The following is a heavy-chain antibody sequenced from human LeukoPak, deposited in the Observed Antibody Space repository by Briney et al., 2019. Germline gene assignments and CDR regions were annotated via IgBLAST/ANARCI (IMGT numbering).Heavy chain of an antibody. V-gene: IGHV3-48*04. J-gene: IGHJ4*02. CDR1: GFTFSSYS. D-gene: IGHD3-22*01. CDR3: ARVHYYDSSGFDY. CDR2: ISSSSSTI. Sequence: GGSLRLSCAASGFTFSSYSMNWVRQAPGKGLEWVSYISSSSSTIYYADSVKGRFTISRDNAKNSLYLQMNSLRAEDTAVYYCARVHYYDSSGFDYWGQGTLVTVSS.